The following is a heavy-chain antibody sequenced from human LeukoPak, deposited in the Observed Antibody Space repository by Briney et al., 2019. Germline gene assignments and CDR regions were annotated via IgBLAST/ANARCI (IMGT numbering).Heavy chain of an antibody. CDR3: AKGTTYYDISTGYGYPYYFDY. Sequence: PGGSLRLSCAASGFTFSSYAMSWVRQAPGKGLEWVSAISGSGGSTYYADSVKGRFTISRDDSKNTLYVQMNSLRAEDTATYYCAKGTTYYDISTGYGYPYYFDYWGQGTLVTVSS. CDR2: ISGSGGST. V-gene: IGHV3-23*01. CDR1: GFTFSSYA. J-gene: IGHJ4*02. D-gene: IGHD3-9*01.